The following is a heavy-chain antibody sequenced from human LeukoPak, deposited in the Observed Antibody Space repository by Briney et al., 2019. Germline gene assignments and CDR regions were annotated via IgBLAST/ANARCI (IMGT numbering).Heavy chain of an antibody. CDR1: GGTFSSYT. Sequence: SVEVSCKASGGTFSSYTISWVRQAPGQGLEWMGRIIPILGIANYAQKFQGRVTITADKSTSTAYMELSSLRSEDTAVYYCAREASENYYYGMDVWGQGTTVTVSS. D-gene: IGHD1-14*01. CDR2: IIPILGIA. J-gene: IGHJ6*02. V-gene: IGHV1-69*02. CDR3: AREASENYYYGMDV.